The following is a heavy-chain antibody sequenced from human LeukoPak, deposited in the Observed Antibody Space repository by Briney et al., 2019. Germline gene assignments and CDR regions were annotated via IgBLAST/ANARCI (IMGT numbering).Heavy chain of an antibody. CDR2: ISHTGST. D-gene: IGHD1-26*01. J-gene: IGHJ5*02. CDR1: GDSISRHY. V-gene: IGHV4-59*11. CDR3: ARLLGATWFDP. Sequence: ETLSLTCLVSGDSISRHYWMWVRQPPGKGLDWIGYISHTGSTTYNPSLTSRVTISMDTSKNQFSLTLTSMTAADTAVYYCARLLGATWFDPWGQGTLVTVSS.